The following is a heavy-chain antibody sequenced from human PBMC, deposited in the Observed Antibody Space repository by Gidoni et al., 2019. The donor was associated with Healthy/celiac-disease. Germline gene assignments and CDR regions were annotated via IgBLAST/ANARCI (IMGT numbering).Heavy chain of an antibody. D-gene: IGHD1-26*01. V-gene: IGHV5-51*01. CDR3: ARFEGPGSYYDAFDI. J-gene: IGHJ3*02. CDR2: IYPGDSDT. CDR1: GYSFTSYW. Sequence: EVQLVQSGAEVNKPGESLKIYCKGSGYSFTSYWIGWVRQMPGKGLEWMGIIYPGDSDTRYSPSFQGQVTISADKSISTAYLQWSSLKASDTAMYYCARFEGPGSYYDAFDIWGQGTMVTVSS.